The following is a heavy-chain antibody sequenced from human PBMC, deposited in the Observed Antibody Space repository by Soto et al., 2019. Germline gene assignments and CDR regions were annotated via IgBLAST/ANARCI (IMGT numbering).Heavy chain of an antibody. CDR3: AKDHSYGKCFDY. CDR2: ISYDGSNK. CDR1: GFTFSSYG. Sequence: QVQLVESGGGVVQPGRSLRLSCAASGFTFSSYGMHWVRQAPGKGLEWVAVISYDGSNKYYADSVKGRFTISSDNSKNTLYLQMNSLRAEDTAVYYCAKDHSYGKCFDYWGQGTLVTVSS. J-gene: IGHJ4*02. V-gene: IGHV3-30*18. D-gene: IGHD5-18*01.